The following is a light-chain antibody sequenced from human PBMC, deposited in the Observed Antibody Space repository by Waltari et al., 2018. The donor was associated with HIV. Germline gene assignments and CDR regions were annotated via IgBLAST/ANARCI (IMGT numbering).Light chain of an antibody. CDR2: QDT. V-gene: IGLV3-1*01. J-gene: IGLJ2*01. CDR1: KLGDKY. Sequence: SYELTQPPSVSVSPGQTARINCSGDKLGDKYACWYQQKPGQSPVLVINQDTKRPSGIPERFSGSNSGNTATLTISGTQAMDEADYYCQAWDSSTMVFGGGTKLTVL. CDR3: QAWDSSTMV.